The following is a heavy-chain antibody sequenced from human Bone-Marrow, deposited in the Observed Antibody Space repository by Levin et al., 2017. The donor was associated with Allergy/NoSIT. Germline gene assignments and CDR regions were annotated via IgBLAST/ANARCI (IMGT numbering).Heavy chain of an antibody. J-gene: IGHJ4*02. CDR3: ARGEVGGTFDF. V-gene: IGHV1-69*01. CDR1: GGTFSNYA. D-gene: IGHD6-19*01. CDR2: IKPPLGRA. Sequence: KISCKASGGTFSNYAISWVRQAPGQGLEWMGGIKPPLGRANYAQKFQGRVTITADVSTSTGYMELSGLRSEDTAVYYCARGEVGGTFDFWGQGTLVTVSS.